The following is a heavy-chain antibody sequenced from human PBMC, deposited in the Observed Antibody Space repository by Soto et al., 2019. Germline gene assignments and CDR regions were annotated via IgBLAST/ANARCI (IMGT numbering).Heavy chain of an antibody. D-gene: IGHD6-19*01. V-gene: IGHV3-30*18. Sequence: QVQLVESGGGVVQPGRSLRLSCAASGFTFSSYGMHWVRQAPGKGLEWVAVISYDGSNKYYADSVKGRFTISRDNSKNTLYLQMNSLRAEDTAVYYCAKDPYGSCWYGLGWFDRWGQGTLVTVSS. J-gene: IGHJ5*02. CDR2: ISYDGSNK. CDR3: AKDPYGSCWYGLGWFDR. CDR1: GFTFSSYG.